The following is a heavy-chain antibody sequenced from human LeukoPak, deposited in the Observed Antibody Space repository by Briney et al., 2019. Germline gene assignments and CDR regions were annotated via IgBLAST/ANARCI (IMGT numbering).Heavy chain of an antibody. Sequence: SETLSLTCTVSGGSISSGGYYWSWIRQHPGKGLEWIGYIYYSGSTYYNPSLKSRVTISVDTSKNQSSLKLSSVTAADTAVYYCARDSDGDFYFDYWGQGTLVTVSS. D-gene: IGHD4-17*01. CDR1: GGSISSGGYY. CDR2: IYYSGST. V-gene: IGHV4-31*03. J-gene: IGHJ4*02. CDR3: ARDSDGDFYFDY.